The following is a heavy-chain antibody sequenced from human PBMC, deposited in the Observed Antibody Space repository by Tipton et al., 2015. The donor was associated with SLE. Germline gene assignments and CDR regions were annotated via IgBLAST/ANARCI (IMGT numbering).Heavy chain of an antibody. Sequence: TLSLTCSVSGGSISSGGYYWSWIRHHPGKGLEWIGYIHDSGLTYYNPSLKSRVTLSVGKSKNQFSLKLSSVTAADTAVYYCARGGYCRSASCYRFDSWGQGTLVTVTS. V-gene: IGHV4-31*03. CDR2: IHDSGLT. CDR3: ARGGYCRSASCYRFDS. D-gene: IGHD2-2*02. CDR1: GGSISSGGYY. J-gene: IGHJ4*02.